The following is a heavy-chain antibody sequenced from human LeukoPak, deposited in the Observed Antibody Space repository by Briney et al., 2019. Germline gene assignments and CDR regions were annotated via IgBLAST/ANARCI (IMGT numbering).Heavy chain of an antibody. D-gene: IGHD6-13*01. CDR2: IIPIFGTA. CDR1: GGTFSSYA. Sequence: ASVKVSCKACGGTFSSYAISWVRQAPGQGLEWMGRIIPIFGTANYAQKFQGRVTITTDESTSTAYMELSSLRSEDTAVYYCARDLMGGYSSSWYYFDYWGQGTLVTVSS. J-gene: IGHJ4*02. V-gene: IGHV1-69*05. CDR3: ARDLMGGYSSSWYYFDY.